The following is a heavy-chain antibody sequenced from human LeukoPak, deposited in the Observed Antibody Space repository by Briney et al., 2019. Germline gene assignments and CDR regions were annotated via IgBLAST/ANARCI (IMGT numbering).Heavy chain of an antibody. J-gene: IGHJ4*02. V-gene: IGHV3-49*04. CDR1: GFTFGDYA. CDR3: TRDKGYSFDR. Sequence: GGSLRLSCTASGFTFGDYAMSWVRQAPGKGLEWVGFIRSKAYGGTTENAASVKGRFTISRDDSKSIAYLQMNSLQTEDTAVYYCTRDKGYSFDRWGQGTLVTVSS. D-gene: IGHD2-15*01. CDR2: IRSKAYGGTT.